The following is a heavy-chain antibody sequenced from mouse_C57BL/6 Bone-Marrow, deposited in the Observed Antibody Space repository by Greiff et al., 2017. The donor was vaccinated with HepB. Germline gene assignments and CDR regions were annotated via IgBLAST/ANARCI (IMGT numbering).Heavy chain of an antibody. CDR2: IYPSDSET. Sequence: QVQLQQPGAELVRPGSSVKLSCKASGYTFTSYWMDWVKQRPGPGLEWIGNIYPSDSETHYNQKFKDKATLTVDKSSSTAYMQLSSLTSEDSAVYYCARDGYYVRFDYWGQGTTLTVSS. D-gene: IGHD2-3*01. CDR3: ARDGYYVRFDY. V-gene: IGHV1-61*01. CDR1: GYTFTSYW. J-gene: IGHJ2*01.